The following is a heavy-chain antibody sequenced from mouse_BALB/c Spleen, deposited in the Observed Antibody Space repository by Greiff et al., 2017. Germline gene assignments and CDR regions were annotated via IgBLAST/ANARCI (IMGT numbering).Heavy chain of an antibody. J-gene: IGHJ2*01. CDR3: ARDGYGYFDY. CDR1: GFSLTSYG. V-gene: IGHV2-9*02. CDR2: IWAGGST. D-gene: IGHD1-1*01. Sequence: QVQLKQSGPGLVAPSQSLSITCTVSGFSLTSYGVHWVRQPPGKGLEWLGVIWAGGSTNYNSALMSRLSISKDNSKSQVFLKMNSLQTDDTAMYYCARDGYGYFDYGGQGTTLTVSS.